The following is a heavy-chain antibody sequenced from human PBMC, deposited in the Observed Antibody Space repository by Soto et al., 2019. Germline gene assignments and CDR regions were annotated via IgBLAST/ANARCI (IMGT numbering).Heavy chain of an antibody. D-gene: IGHD2-21*02. CDR1: GYTFTSYA. CDR3: ARSIVVVTAADD. V-gene: IGHV1-3*01. CDR2: INAGNGNT. J-gene: IGHJ4*02. Sequence: ASVKVSCKASGYTFTSYAMHWVRQAPGQRLEWMGWINAGNGNTKYSQKFQGRVTITRDTSASTAYMELSSLRSEDTAVYYGARSIVVVTAADDWGQGTRVTVSS.